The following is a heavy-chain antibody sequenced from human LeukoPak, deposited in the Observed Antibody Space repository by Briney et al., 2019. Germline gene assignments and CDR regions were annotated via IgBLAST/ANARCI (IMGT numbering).Heavy chain of an antibody. V-gene: IGHV3-30*02. J-gene: IGHJ3*02. CDR3: AKDFVWELLSPGAFDI. CDR2: IRYDGSLE. Sequence: GGSLRLSCAASAFTFSRYGMHWVRQAPGEGLEWVAFIRYDGSLEHYADSVKGRFTISRDNSKNMLYLQMNSLRAEDTAVYYCAKDFVWELLSPGAFDIWGQGTMVTVSS. CDR1: AFTFSRYG. D-gene: IGHD1-26*01.